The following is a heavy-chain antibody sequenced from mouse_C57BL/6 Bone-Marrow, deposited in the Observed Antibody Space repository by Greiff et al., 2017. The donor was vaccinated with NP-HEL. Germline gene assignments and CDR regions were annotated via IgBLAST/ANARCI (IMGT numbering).Heavy chain of an antibody. CDR2: IDPSDSYT. V-gene: IGHV1-69*01. D-gene: IGHD2-13*01. CDR3: AKGDYFDY. CDR1: GYTFTSYW. Sequence: QVQLQQPGAELVMPGASVKLSCKASGYTFTSYWMHWVKQRPGQGLEWIGEIDPSDSYTNYNQKFKGKSTLTVDKSSSPAYMQLSSLTSEDSAVYYCAKGDYFDYWGQGTTLTVSS. J-gene: IGHJ2*01.